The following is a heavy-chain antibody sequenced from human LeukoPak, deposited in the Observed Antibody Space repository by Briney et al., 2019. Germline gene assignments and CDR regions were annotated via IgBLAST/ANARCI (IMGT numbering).Heavy chain of an antibody. V-gene: IGHV1-8*03. CDR3: ARGYSNNWYWFDP. D-gene: IGHD6-13*01. CDR1: GYTFTSYD. J-gene: IGHJ5*02. CDR2: MNPNSGNT. Sequence: ASVKVSCKASGYTFTSYDINWVRQATGQGLEWMGWMNPNSGNTGYAQKFQGRVTITRNTSIRTAYMELSSLRSEDTAVYYCARGYSNNWYWFDPWGRGTLVIVSS.